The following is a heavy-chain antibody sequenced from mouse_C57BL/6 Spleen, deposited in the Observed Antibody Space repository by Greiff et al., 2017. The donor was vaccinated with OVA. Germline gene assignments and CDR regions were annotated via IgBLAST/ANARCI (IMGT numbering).Heavy chain of an antibody. CDR3: ASGSNGYWYLDD. CDR2: INPNNGGT. D-gene: IGHD2-5*01. CDR1: GYTFTDYY. J-gene: IGHJ1*03. V-gene: IGHV1-26*01. Sequence: VQLQQSGPELVKPGASVKLSCKASGYTFTDYYMHWVKQSPGKSLEWIGDINPNNGGTSYNQKFKGKATLTVDKSSSTAYMELRSLTSEDSAVDNCASGSNGYWYLDDWGTGTTVTVSS.